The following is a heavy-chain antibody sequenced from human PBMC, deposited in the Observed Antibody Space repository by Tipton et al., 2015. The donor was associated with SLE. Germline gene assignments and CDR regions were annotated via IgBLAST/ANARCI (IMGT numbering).Heavy chain of an antibody. V-gene: IGHV4-34*01. J-gene: IGHJ3*02. CDR3: ARRGPEGIAAAGTRAFDI. CDR2: TDHNGDA. CDR1: GGSFNTYY. D-gene: IGHD6-13*01. Sequence: TLSLTCTVSGGSFNTYYWGWIRQPPGQGLEWIGETDHNGDATYNPSLKSRATISLDTSKNQFSLKLSSVTAADTAVYYCARRGPEGIAAAGTRAFDIWGQGTMVTVSS.